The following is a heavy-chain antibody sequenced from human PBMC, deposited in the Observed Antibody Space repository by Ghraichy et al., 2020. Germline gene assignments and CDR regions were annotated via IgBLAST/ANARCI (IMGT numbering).Heavy chain of an antibody. CDR3: ARGRGYFYDSSGLSFDY. J-gene: IGHJ4*02. V-gene: IGHV4-34*01. CDR1: GGSFSGYY. Sequence: SETLSLTCAVSGGSFSGYYWCWICQPPGKGLEWIGEINHSASTNYNPSLKSRVTISVDTSTNQFSLKLSFVTAADTAVYYCARGRGYFYDSSGLSFDYWGQGTLVTVSS. D-gene: IGHD3-22*01. CDR2: INHSAST.